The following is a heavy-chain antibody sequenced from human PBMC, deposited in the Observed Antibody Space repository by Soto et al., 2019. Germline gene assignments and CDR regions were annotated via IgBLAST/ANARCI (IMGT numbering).Heavy chain of an antibody. D-gene: IGHD4-17*01. V-gene: IGHV5-51*01. J-gene: IGHJ6*02. Sequence: GESLKISCKGSGYGFPSYWIGWVRQMPGKGLEWMGIIYPGDSDTRYSPSFQGQVTISADKSISTAYLQWSSLTASDTAMYYCAKTTAYHYYGMDVWGQGTTVTVSS. CDR3: AKTTAYHYYGMDV. CDR1: GYGFPSYW. CDR2: IYPGDSDT.